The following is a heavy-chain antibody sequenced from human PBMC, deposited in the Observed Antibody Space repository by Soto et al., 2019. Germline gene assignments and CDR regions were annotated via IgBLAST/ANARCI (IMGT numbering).Heavy chain of an antibody. CDR3: TTSISYGPEGFDY. J-gene: IGHJ4*02. Sequence: EVQLVESGGGLVKPGGSLRLSCAASGFTFSNAWMSWVRQAPGKGLEWVGRIKSKTDGGTTDYAAPVKGRFTISRDDSKNTLYLQMNSPKTEDTAVYYCTTSISYGPEGFDYWGQGTLVTVSS. CDR2: IKSKTDGGTT. V-gene: IGHV3-15*01. CDR1: GFTFSNAW. D-gene: IGHD5-18*01.